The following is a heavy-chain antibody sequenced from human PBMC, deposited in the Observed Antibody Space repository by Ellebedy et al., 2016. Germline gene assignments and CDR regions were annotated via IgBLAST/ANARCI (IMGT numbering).Heavy chain of an antibody. V-gene: IGHV3-23*01. D-gene: IGHD3-22*01. CDR3: AKGPSSGFDY. CDR2: ISGSGGST. CDR1: GFTFSSYA. J-gene: IGHJ4*02. Sequence: GESLKISCAASGFTFSSYAMSWVRQAPGKGLEWVSAISGSGGSTYYADSVKGRFTISRDNSKNTLYLQMNSLRAEDTAVYYCAKGPSSGFDYWGQGTLVTVSS.